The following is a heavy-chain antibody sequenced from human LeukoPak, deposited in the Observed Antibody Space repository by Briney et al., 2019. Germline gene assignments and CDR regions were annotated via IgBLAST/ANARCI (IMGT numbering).Heavy chain of an antibody. Sequence: GGSLRLSCAASGFTFSSYGMHWVRQAPGKGLEWVAFIRYDGSNKYYADSVKGRFTISRDNSKNTLYLQMNSLRAEDTAVYYCARDRWQPFDYWGQGTLVTVSS. V-gene: IGHV3-30*02. CDR1: GFTFSSYG. D-gene: IGHD2-15*01. CDR2: IRYDGSNK. CDR3: ARDRWQPFDY. J-gene: IGHJ4*02.